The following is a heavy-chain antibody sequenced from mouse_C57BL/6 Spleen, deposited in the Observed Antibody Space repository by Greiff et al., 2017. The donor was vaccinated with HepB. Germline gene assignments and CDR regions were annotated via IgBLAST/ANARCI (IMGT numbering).Heavy chain of an antibody. J-gene: IGHJ2*01. CDR2: ISSGSSTI. D-gene: IGHD2-2*01. CDR1: GFTFSDYG. CDR3: TGEYYGYDRPYFDF. Sequence: EVKLVESGGGLVKPGGSLKLSCAASGFTFSDYGMHWVRQAPEKGLEWVAYISSGSSTIYYADIVKGRFTISRDNAKNTLFLQMTSLRSADTAMYDGTGEYYGYDRPYFDFWGQGTTLTVSS. V-gene: IGHV5-17*01.